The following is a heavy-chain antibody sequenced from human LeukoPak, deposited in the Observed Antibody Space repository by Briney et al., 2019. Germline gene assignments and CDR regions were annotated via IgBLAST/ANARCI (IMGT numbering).Heavy chain of an antibody. D-gene: IGHD3-10*01. V-gene: IGHV3-23*01. CDR3: AKDPYYYGSGSYQGVPDY. Sequence: PGGSLRLSCAASGFTFSDYSMNWVRQAPGKGLEWVSAISGSGGSTYYADSVKGRFTISRDNSKNTLYLQMNSLRAEDTAVYYCAKDPYYYGSGSYQGVPDYWGQGTLVTVSS. CDR2: ISGSGGST. CDR1: GFTFSDYS. J-gene: IGHJ4*02.